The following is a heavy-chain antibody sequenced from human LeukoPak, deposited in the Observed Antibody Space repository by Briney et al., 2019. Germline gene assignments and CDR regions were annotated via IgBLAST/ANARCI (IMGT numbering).Heavy chain of an antibody. Sequence: ASETLSLTCTVSGGSISSYYWSWIRQPPGKGLEWIGYIYYSGSTNYNPSLKSRVTISVDTSKNQFSLKLSSVTAADTAVYYCARSMTTVAPFGYWGQGTLVTVSS. CDR1: GGSISSYY. V-gene: IGHV4-59*01. D-gene: IGHD4-23*01. CDR2: IYYSGST. J-gene: IGHJ4*02. CDR3: ARSMTTVAPFGY.